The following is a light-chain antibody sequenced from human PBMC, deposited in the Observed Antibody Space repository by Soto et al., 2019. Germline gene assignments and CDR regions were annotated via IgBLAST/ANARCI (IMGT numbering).Light chain of an antibody. J-gene: IGKJ4*01. CDR2: KAS. CDR1: RSIKNW. Sequence: DIQMTQSPSTLSASVGDSVTITCRASRSIKNWLAWYQQKAGEAPKLLIYKASSLEAWVPSRFSGSGSGTESTLIISGLQPDDFATYYCQQYKSDLLTFGGGTKVDIK. CDR3: QQYKSDLLT. V-gene: IGKV1-5*03.